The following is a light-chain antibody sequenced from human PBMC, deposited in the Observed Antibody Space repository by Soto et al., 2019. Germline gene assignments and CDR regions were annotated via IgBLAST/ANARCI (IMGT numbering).Light chain of an antibody. CDR1: QGISNF. J-gene: IGKJ1*01. V-gene: IGKV1-27*01. Sequence: IQMTQSPSTLSASVGDRVTITCRASQGISNFLAWYQQKPGKVPTLLVYGASTLQSGFPSRFSGSGSGTDFSRTISILRPEDIATYYCQNYHSAPWTFGQGTTVDVK. CDR2: GAS. CDR3: QNYHSAPWT.